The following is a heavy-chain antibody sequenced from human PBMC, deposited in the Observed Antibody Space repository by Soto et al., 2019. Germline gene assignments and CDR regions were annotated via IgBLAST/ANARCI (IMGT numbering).Heavy chain of an antibody. CDR1: GYTLTELS. Sequence: ASVKVSCKVSGYTLTELSMHWVRQAPGKGLEWMGGFDPEDGETIYAQKFQGRVTMTEDTSTDTAYMELSRLRSEDTAVYYCSTGDECVWGSYRPFDYWGQGTLVTVSS. CDR3: STGDECVWGSYRPFDY. J-gene: IGHJ4*02. CDR2: FDPEDGET. D-gene: IGHD3-16*02. V-gene: IGHV1-24*01.